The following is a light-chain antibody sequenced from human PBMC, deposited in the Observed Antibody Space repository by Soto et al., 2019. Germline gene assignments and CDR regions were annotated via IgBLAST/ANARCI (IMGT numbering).Light chain of an antibody. CDR2: STN. CDR1: SGSVSTNYY. V-gene: IGLV8-61*01. J-gene: IGLJ2*01. CDR3: VLYMGSGISV. Sequence: QTVVTQEPSLSVSPGGTVTLTCGLSSGSVSTNYYPSWYQQTPGQAPRTLIYSTNTRSSGVPDRFSGSILGNKAALTITGAQADDESDYYCVLYMGSGISVFGGGTKVTVL.